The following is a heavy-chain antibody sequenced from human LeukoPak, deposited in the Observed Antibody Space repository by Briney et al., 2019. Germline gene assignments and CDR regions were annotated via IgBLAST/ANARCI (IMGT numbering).Heavy chain of an antibody. CDR2: ISGRGGGT. CDR3: AKDGVRGALDAFDI. J-gene: IGHJ3*02. D-gene: IGHD1-26*01. CDR1: GFTFSSYA. Sequence: GSLRLSCAASGFTFSSYAMSWVRQAPGKGLEWVSAISGRGGGTYYADSVKGRFTISRDNSKNTLSLQMNSLRAEDTAVYYSAKDGVRGALDAFDIWGQGTMVTVSS. V-gene: IGHV3-23*01.